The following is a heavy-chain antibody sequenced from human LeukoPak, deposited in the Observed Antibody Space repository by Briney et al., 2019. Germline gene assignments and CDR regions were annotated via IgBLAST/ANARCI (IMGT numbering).Heavy chain of an antibody. Sequence: SETLSLTCSVSGGSISPYYWSWIRQPPGKGLEWIGYIYYSGSTNYNPSLKSRVTISVDTSKNQFSLKLSSVTAADTAVYYCARHRKVALSGLNWFDPWGQGTLVTVSS. CDR1: GGSISPYY. CDR2: IYYSGST. J-gene: IGHJ5*02. V-gene: IGHV4-59*08. D-gene: IGHD2-15*01. CDR3: ARHRKVALSGLNWFDP.